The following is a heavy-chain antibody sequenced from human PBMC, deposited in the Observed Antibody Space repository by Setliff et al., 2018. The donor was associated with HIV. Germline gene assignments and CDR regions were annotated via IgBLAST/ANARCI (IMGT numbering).Heavy chain of an antibody. CDR2: VYSRGNT. V-gene: IGHV4-61*09. CDR3: ARGRLMGSSVLFFDF. D-gene: IGHD2-21*01. CDR1: GGSISSGGHY. J-gene: IGHJ4*02. Sequence: NPSETLSLTCTVSGGSISSGGHYWAWLRQPAGRGLEWIGHVYSRGNTDYNPSLASRVSILMSTSEIQFSLTLNSVTAADTAKYYCARGRLMGSSVLFFDFWGQGILVTVSS.